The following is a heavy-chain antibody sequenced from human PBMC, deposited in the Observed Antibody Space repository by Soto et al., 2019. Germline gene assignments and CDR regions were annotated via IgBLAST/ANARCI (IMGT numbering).Heavy chain of an antibody. D-gene: IGHD6-13*01. Sequence: GASVKVSCKASGFTFSGSAVQWVRQARGQRLEWIGWIVVGSGDTNSAQKFQERVTITRDTSTSTAYLQIRSLRSEDTAVYYCAATIRAAVGTGHYYGMDGWAQGTTVTVSS. CDR3: AATIRAAVGTGHYYGMDG. V-gene: IGHV1-58*01. J-gene: IGHJ6*02. CDR2: IVVGSGDT. CDR1: GFTFSGSA.